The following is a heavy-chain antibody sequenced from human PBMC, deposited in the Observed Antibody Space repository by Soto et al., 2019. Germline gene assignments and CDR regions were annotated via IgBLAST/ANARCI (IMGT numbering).Heavy chain of an antibody. CDR3: AREDSSGWYGYYYYGMDV. D-gene: IGHD6-19*01. CDR1: GFTFSSYS. CDR2: ISSSSSYI. V-gene: IGHV3-21*01. J-gene: IGHJ6*02. Sequence: EVQLVESGGGLVKPGGSLRLSCAASGFTFSSYSMNWVRQAPGKGLEWVSSISSSSSYIYFADSVKGRFTISRDNDKNSLYRQMNSLRAEDTAVYYCAREDSSGWYGYYYYGMDVWGQGTTVTVSS.